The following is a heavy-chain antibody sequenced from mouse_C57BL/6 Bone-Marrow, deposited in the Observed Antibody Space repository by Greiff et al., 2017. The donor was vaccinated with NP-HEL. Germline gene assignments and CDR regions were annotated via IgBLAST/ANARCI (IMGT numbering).Heavy chain of an antibody. V-gene: IGHV12-3*01. CDR2: ITHSGET. D-gene: IGHD2-12*01. J-gene: IGHJ1*03. CDR3: AGGLRRYWYFDV. CDR1: GFPITSGYY. Sequence: VKLQESGPGLVKPSQSLFLTCSITGFPITSGYYWIWIRQSPGKPLEWMGYITHSGETFYNPSLQSPISITRETSKNQFFLQLNSVTTEDTAMYYCAGGLRRYWYFDVWGTGTTVTVSS.